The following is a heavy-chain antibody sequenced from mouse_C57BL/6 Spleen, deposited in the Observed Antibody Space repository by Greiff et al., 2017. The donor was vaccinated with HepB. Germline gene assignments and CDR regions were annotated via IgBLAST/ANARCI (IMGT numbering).Heavy chain of an antibody. D-gene: IGHD3-1*01. J-gene: IGHJ4*01. CDR2: INPNDGTT. Sequence: EVKLMESGPELVKPGASVKISCKASGYSFTDYNMNWVKQSNGKSLEWIGVINPNDGTTSYNQKFKGKATLTVDTSSITAYMQLNSLTSEDTAVYYCASEVGSSGWGQGTSVTVAS. CDR1: GYSFTDYN. CDR3: ASEVGSSG. V-gene: IGHV1-39*01.